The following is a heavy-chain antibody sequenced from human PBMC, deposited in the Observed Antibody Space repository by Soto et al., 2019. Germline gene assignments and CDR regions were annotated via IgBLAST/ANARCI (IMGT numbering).Heavy chain of an antibody. Sequence: GPPVKVSCQASGYTSTNYYIHWLRQATGQGLEWMGIINPSSGSTSYAQKFQGRVTMTRDTSTSTVYMELSSLRSEDTAPYYCTKDQDVVLPAVQRNYYGMDVWGQGTTVTVSS. CDR3: TKDQDVVLPAVQRNYYGMDV. V-gene: IGHV1-46*03. D-gene: IGHD2-2*01. CDR1: GYTSTNYY. J-gene: IGHJ6*02. CDR2: INPSSGST.